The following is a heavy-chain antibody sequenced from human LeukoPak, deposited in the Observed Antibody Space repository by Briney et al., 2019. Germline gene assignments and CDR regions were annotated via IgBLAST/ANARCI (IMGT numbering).Heavy chain of an antibody. J-gene: IGHJ4*02. V-gene: IGHV3-74*01. CDR3: VPLPIAVAGTHLLDY. D-gene: IGHD6-19*01. CDR2: INSDGGST. CDR1: GFTFSNYW. Sequence: GGSLRLSCAASGFTFSNYWMHWVRQDPLKGLVWVSRINSDGGSTGYADSVKGRFTISRDNSKNTLYLQMSSLRAEDTAVYYCVPLPIAVAGTHLLDYWGQGTLVTVSS.